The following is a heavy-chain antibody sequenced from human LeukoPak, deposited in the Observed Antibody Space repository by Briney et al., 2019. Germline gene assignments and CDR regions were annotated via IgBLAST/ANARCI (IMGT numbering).Heavy chain of an antibody. D-gene: IGHD3-10*01. CDR2: IYYSGST. Sequence: PSETLSLTCTVSGGSISSSSYYWGWIRQPPGKGLEWIGSIYYSGSTYYNPSLKSRVTISVDTSKNQFSLKLSSVTAADTAVYYCARVVKQYYYGSGTYFDYWGQGTLVTVSS. CDR3: ARVVKQYYYGSGTYFDY. V-gene: IGHV4-39*07. J-gene: IGHJ4*02. CDR1: GGSISSSSYY.